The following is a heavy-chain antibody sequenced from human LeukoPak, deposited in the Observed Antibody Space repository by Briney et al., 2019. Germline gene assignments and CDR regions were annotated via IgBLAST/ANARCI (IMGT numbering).Heavy chain of an antibody. D-gene: IGHD6-13*01. CDR2: INANTGST. CDR3: ARDAFQGSSWSNWFDS. J-gene: IGHJ5*01. Sequence: ASVNVSCMASGYTFNTNGLNWVRQAPGQGLEWMGWINANTGSTNYAQIFQGRVTMTTDTSTSTAYMELTSLTSDDTAIYYCARDAFQGSSWSNWFDSWGQGTLVIVS. CDR1: GYTFNTNG. V-gene: IGHV1-18*01.